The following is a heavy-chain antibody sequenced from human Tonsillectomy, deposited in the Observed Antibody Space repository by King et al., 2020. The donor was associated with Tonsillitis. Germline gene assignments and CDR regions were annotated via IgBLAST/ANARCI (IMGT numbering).Heavy chain of an antibody. CDR3: ARDRGYSYGYIHAFDI. D-gene: IGHD5-18*01. CDR1: GGSISSYY. CDR2: IYYSGST. V-gene: IGHV4-59*01. Sequence: QLQESGPGLVKPSETLSLTCTVSGGSISSYYWSWIRQPPGKGLEWIGYIYYSGSTNYNPSLKSRVTISVDTSKNQFSLKLSSVTAADTAVYYCARDRGYSYGYIHAFDIWGQGTMVTVSS. J-gene: IGHJ3*02.